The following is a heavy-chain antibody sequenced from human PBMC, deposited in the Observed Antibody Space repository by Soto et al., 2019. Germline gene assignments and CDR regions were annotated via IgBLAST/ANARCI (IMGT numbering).Heavy chain of an antibody. CDR2: ISASNGNT. CDR3: TRGHGDFAGDFDY. Sequence: QGQLVQPGAEVKKPGASVKVSCKASGYTFNKYSISWVRQAPGQGLEWMGWISASNGNTDFAQKFQGRVTMAIDTSTSTAYMELRSLRSDDTAVFYCTRGHGDFAGDFDYWGQGTLVTVSS. D-gene: IGHD4-17*01. V-gene: IGHV1-18*04. J-gene: IGHJ4*02. CDR1: GYTFNKYS.